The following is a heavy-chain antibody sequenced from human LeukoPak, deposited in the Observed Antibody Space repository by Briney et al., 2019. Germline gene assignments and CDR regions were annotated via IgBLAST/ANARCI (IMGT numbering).Heavy chain of an antibody. D-gene: IGHD2-15*01. V-gene: IGHV1-58*02. Sequence: SVKVSCKASGFTFTSSAMQWVRQARGQRLEWIGWIVVGSGNTNYAQKFQERVTITRDMSTSTAYMELSSLRSEDTAVYYCAADRNCSDAFDIWGQGTMVTVSS. CDR2: IVVGSGNT. CDR1: GFTFTSSA. CDR3: AADRNCSDAFDI. J-gene: IGHJ3*02.